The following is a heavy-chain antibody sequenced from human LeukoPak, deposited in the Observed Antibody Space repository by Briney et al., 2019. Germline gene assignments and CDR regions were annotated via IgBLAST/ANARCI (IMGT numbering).Heavy chain of an antibody. CDR2: ISYDGTNK. V-gene: IGHV3-30*04. CDR3: ARVQWLVWGIEY. CDR1: GFTFSSYA. J-gene: IGHJ4*02. Sequence: GRSLRLSCAASGFTFSSYAMHWVRQAPGKGLEWVALISYDGTNKYYADSVKGRFTISRDDSKNTLYLQMDSLRAEDTAVYYCARVQWLVWGIEYWGQGTLVTVSS. D-gene: IGHD6-19*01.